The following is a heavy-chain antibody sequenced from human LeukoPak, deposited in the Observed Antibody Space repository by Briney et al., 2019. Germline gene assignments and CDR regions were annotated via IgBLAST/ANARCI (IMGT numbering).Heavy chain of an antibody. V-gene: IGHV1-69*13. CDR1: GGTFSSYA. D-gene: IGHD4-17*01. CDR3: ARGNDYGDHGRDGFDI. Sequence: ASVKVSCKASGGTFSSYAISWVRQAPGQGLEWMGGIIPIFGTANYAQKFQGRVTITADESTSTAYMELSSLRSEDTAVYYCARGNDYGDHGRDGFDIWGQGTLVTVSS. CDR2: IIPIFGTA. J-gene: IGHJ3*02.